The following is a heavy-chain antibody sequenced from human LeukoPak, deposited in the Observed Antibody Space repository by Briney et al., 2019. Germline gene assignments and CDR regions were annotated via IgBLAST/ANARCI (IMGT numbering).Heavy chain of an antibody. V-gene: IGHV4-61*02. CDR1: GGSISSGSYY. CDR3: ARDAAEPAARNNWFDP. CDR2: IYTSGST. J-gene: IGHJ5*02. Sequence: PSETLSLTCTVSGGSISSGSYYWSWIRQPAGKGLEWIGRIYTSGSTNYNPSLKSRVTISVDTSKNQFSLKLSSVTAADTAVYYCARDAAEPAARNNWFDPWGQGTLVTVSS. D-gene: IGHD2-2*01.